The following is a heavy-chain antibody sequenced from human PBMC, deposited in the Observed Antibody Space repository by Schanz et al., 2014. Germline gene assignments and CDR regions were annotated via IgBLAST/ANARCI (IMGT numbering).Heavy chain of an antibody. D-gene: IGHD3-3*01. CDR2: IHQSGGT. CDR1: GGDIGNYY. V-gene: IGHV4-59*08. Sequence: QVQLQESGPGLVKPSETLSLTCSVSGGDIGNYYWSWIRQPPGKGLEWIGYIHQSGGTNYNPSLKRRVTILVDTSKNQFSRRLTSLTAADTAVYYCAKFLYDDPSWGQGTLVTVSS. CDR3: AKFLYDDPS. J-gene: IGHJ5*02.